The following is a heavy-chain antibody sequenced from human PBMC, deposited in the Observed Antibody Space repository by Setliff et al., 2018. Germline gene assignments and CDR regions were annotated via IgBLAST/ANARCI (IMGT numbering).Heavy chain of an antibody. V-gene: IGHV4-34*01. Sequence: PSETLSLTCAVYGGSFSGYYWSWIRQPPGKGLEWIGEINHSGSTNYNPSLKSRVTISLDTSKNQFSLKLSSVTAADTAVYFCAREDGPNYYYYYMDIWGKGTTVTVSS. CDR3: AREDGPNYYYYYMDI. J-gene: IGHJ6*03. CDR1: GGSFSGYY. D-gene: IGHD2-15*01. CDR2: INHSGST.